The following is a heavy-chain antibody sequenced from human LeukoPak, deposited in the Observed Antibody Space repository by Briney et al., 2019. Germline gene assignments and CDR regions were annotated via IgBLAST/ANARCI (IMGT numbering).Heavy chain of an antibody. CDR2: INPNSGGT. CDR3: ARVAGANAKLDY. D-gene: IGHD1-26*01. CDR1: GYTFTGYY. V-gene: IGHV1-2*02. Sequence: ASVKVSCKASGYTFTGYYMHWVRQAPEQGLEWMGWINPNSGGTNYAQKFQGRVTMTRDTSISTAYMELSRLRSDDTAVYYCARVAGANAKLDYWGQGTLVTVSS. J-gene: IGHJ4*02.